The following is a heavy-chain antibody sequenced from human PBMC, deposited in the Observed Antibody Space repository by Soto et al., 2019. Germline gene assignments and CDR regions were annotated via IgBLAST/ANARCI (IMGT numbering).Heavy chain of an antibody. D-gene: IGHD1-26*01. J-gene: IGHJ6*02. CDR1: GGSISSSSYY. CDR2: IYYSGST. Sequence: SETLSLTCTVSGGSISSSSYYWGWIRQPPGKGLEWIGSIYYSGSTYYNPSLKSRVTISVDTSKNQFSLKLSSVTAADTAVYYCARHQGDSGSRYPWVYYYYYGMDVWGQGTTVT. CDR3: ARHQGDSGSRYPWVYYYYYGMDV. V-gene: IGHV4-39*01.